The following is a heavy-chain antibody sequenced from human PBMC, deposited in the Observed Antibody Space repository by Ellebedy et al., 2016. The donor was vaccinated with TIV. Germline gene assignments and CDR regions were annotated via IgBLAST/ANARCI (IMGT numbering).Heavy chain of an antibody. CDR2: IFPLDSDT. CDR3: ARSLAGYGYIDS. J-gene: IGHJ4*02. CDR1: GYNFATYW. D-gene: IGHD5-12*01. Sequence: GESLKISCKASGYNFATYWIGWLRQTPGKGLEWMGIIFPLDSDTRYSPSFQGQVTISADRTLNTAYLQWSSRRASDTAMYYCARSLAGYGYIDSWGQGTLVNVSS. V-gene: IGHV5-51*01.